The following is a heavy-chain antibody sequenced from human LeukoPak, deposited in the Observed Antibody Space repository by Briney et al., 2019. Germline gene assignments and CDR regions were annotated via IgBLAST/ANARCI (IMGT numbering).Heavy chain of an antibody. CDR2: IYYSGST. J-gene: IGHJ6*03. CDR3: ARVGGSSGWFYYYSYYMDV. Sequence: SETLSLTCTVSGGSISSSSYYWGWIRQPPGKGPEWIGSIYYSGSTYYNPSLKSRVTISVDTSKNQFSLKLSSVTAADTAVYYCARVGGSSGWFYYYSYYMDVWGKGTTVTVSS. CDR1: GGSISSSSYY. V-gene: IGHV4-39*07. D-gene: IGHD6-19*01.